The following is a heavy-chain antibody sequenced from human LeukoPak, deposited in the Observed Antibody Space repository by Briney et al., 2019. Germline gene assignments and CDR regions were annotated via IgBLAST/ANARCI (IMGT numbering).Heavy chain of an antibody. Sequence: ASVKVSCKASGYTFTGYYMHWVRQAPGQGLEWMGWINPNSGGTNYAQKFQGRVTMTRDTSISTAYMELSSLRSEDTAVYYCARDKVDIAAAGTYYYYYYMDVWGKGTTVTISS. CDR3: ARDKVDIAAAGTYYYYYYMDV. D-gene: IGHD6-13*01. J-gene: IGHJ6*03. CDR2: INPNSGGT. V-gene: IGHV1-2*02. CDR1: GYTFTGYY.